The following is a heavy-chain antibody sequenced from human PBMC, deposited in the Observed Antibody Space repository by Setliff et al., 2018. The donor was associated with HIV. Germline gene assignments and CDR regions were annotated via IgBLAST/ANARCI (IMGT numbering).Heavy chain of an antibody. V-gene: IGHV5-51*01. J-gene: IGHJ6*02. CDR1: GFSSTNYW. CDR3: ARHGYYSGTSCSEYYCCYGMDV. CDR2: IPPGDSDT. Sequence: PGESLKTSRKGSGFSSTNYWIGWVRQTPGKGLEWMGIIPPGDSDTRYSPSYQGQITISADKSISTAYLQSSSLKASDTAMYYCARHGYYSGTSCSEYYCCYGMDVWGQGTTVTVSS. D-gene: IGHD2-2*03.